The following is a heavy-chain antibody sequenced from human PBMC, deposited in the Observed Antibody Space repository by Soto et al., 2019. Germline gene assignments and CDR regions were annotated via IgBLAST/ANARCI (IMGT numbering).Heavy chain of an antibody. V-gene: IGHV4-34*01. CDR2: FSYSGSL. CDR1: GGSSRAYH. D-gene: IGHD1-20*01. Sequence: GELQQWGTGLLKPSETLSLNCSVYGGSSRAYHWRWIRQSPGEGLEWIWEFSYSGSLNYNPSLKGRVAVSLDASTNHFSLTMTSVTAADTAVYFCAGGPRYWSFALWGRGTLVTVS. J-gene: IGHJ2*01. CDR3: AGGPRYWSFAL.